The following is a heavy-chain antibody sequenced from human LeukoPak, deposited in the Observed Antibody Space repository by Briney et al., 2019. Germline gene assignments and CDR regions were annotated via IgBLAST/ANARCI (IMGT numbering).Heavy chain of an antibody. CDR1: GGSIRSSSYY. D-gene: IGHD3-10*01. Sequence: SETLSLTCTVSGGSIRSSSYYWGWIRQPPGKGLEWIGSIYYSGSTYYNPSLKSRVTISVDTSKNQFSLKVSSVTAADTAVYYCARLGGDETIDYWGQGTLVTVSS. CDR3: ARLGGDETIDY. J-gene: IGHJ4*02. V-gene: IGHV4-39*01. CDR2: IYYSGST.